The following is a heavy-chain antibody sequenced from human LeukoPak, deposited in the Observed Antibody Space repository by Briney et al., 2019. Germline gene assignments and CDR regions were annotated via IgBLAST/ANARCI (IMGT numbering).Heavy chain of an antibody. D-gene: IGHD5-24*01. CDR2: INPNSGGT. V-gene: IGHV1-2*02. CDR1: GGTFSSYA. Sequence: GASVKVSCKASGGTFSSYAISWVRQAPGQGLEWMGWINPNSGGTNYAQKFQGRVTMTRDTSISTAYMELSRLRSDDTAVYYCARAIEIEMATITGFDYWGQGTLVTVSS. J-gene: IGHJ4*02. CDR3: ARAIEIEMATITGFDY.